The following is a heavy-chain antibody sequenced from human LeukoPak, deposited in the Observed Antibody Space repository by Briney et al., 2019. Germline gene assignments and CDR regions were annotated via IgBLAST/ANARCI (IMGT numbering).Heavy chain of an antibody. D-gene: IGHD3-22*01. CDR3: ARAYYDSSGYYYVYFDY. J-gene: IGHJ4*02. CDR1: GGSINSY. V-gene: IGHV4-4*07. Sequence: SETLSLTCTVSGGSINSYWSWIRQPAGKGLEWIGRISGSGTITYNPALQSRLSISIDTSKNQFSLKLMSVTAADTAVYYCARAYYDSSGYYYVYFDYWGQGTLVTVSS. CDR2: ISGSGTI.